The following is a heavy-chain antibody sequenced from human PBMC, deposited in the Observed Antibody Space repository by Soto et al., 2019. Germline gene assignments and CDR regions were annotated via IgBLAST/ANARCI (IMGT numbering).Heavy chain of an antibody. Sequence: QVQLVQSGAEVKKPGSSVKVSCKASGGTFSSYAISWVRQAPGQGLEWRGGISPFFGTANYAQKFQGRVTITADKSTSTAYMELSSLRSDDTAVYYCARDPTNWNYDASDYWGQGTLVTVSS. CDR2: ISPFFGTA. CDR1: GGTFSSYA. J-gene: IGHJ4*02. CDR3: ARDPTNWNYDASDY. V-gene: IGHV1-69*06. D-gene: IGHD1-7*01.